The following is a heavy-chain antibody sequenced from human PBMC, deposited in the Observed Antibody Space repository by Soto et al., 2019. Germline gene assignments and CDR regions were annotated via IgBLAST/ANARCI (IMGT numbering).Heavy chain of an antibody. V-gene: IGHV1-18*04. CDR2: ISAYNGNT. CDR3: ARDRGRDGYNLDWFDP. Sequence: ASVKVSCKASGYTFTSYGISWVRQAPGQGLEWMGWISAYNGNTNYAQKFQGRVTMTTDTSTSTAYMELRSLRSDDTAVYYCARDRGRDGYNLDWFDPWGQGTLVTVSS. CDR1: GYTFTSYG. D-gene: IGHD5-12*01. J-gene: IGHJ5*02.